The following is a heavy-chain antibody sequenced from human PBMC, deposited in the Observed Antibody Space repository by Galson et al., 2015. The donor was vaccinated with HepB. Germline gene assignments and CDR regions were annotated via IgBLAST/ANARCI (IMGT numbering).Heavy chain of an antibody. CDR3: ARDGYYDILTGYYTGFDY. D-gene: IGHD3-9*01. CDR2: ISSSSSYI. J-gene: IGHJ4*02. V-gene: IGHV3-21*01. Sequence: SLRLSCAASGFAFSSYSMNWVRQAPGKGLEWVSSISSSSSYIYYADSVKGRLTISRDNAKNSLYLQMNSLRAEDTAVYYCARDGYYDILTGYYTGFDYWGQGTLVTVSS. CDR1: GFAFSSYS.